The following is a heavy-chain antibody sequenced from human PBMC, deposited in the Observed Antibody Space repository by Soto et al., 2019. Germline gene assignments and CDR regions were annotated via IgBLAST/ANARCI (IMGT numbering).Heavy chain of an antibody. Sequence: QVQLVQSGAEVRKPGASVKVSCKASGYTFTTYDINWVRQATGQGLEWMGWVNPNSGNTGYAQKFQGRVTRTRNTSINTAYMELSSLRSQATAVYYCARGTRVAEYWGQGTLVTVSS. J-gene: IGHJ4*02. CDR1: GYTFTTYD. CDR2: VNPNSGNT. CDR3: ARGTRVAEY. D-gene: IGHD2-15*01. V-gene: IGHV1-8*01.